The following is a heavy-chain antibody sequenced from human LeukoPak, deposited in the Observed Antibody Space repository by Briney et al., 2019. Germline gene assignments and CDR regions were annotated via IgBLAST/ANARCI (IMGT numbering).Heavy chain of an antibody. D-gene: IGHD3-22*01. CDR2: IRFDGSDR. CDR3: ARVLSGYDSSGYYVDAFDI. Sequence: GGSLRLSCAASGFSFSNYGMHWVRQAPGKGLEWVAFIRFDGSDRYYTDSVKGRFTLYRDISRNTLYLQMNSRRADDTAVYYCARVLSGYDSSGYYVDAFDIWGQGTMVTVSS. J-gene: IGHJ3*02. CDR1: GFSFSNYG. V-gene: IGHV3-30*02.